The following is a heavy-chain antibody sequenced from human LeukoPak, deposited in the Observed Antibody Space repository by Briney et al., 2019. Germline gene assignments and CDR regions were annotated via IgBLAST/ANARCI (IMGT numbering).Heavy chain of an antibody. Sequence: ASVKDSCKASGYTFTGYYMHWVRQAPGQGLEWMGWINPNSGGTNYAQKFQGRVTMSRDTSIRTAYRELSRLRSDDRAVYYCARPGGEMYSSSWYYSIWFDPWGQGTLVTVSS. CDR2: INPNSGGT. CDR3: ARPGGEMYSSSWYYSIWFDP. J-gene: IGHJ5*02. V-gene: IGHV1-2*02. CDR1: GYTFTGYY. D-gene: IGHD6-13*01.